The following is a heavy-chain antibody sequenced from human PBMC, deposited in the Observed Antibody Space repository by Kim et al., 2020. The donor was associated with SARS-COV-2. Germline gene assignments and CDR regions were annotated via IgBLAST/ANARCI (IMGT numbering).Heavy chain of an antibody. J-gene: IGHJ4*02. CDR3: ARDRNYYDSSGGAYYFDY. D-gene: IGHD3-22*01. V-gene: IGHV3-11*04. Sequence: KGRFTISRDNAKNSLYLQMNSLRAEDTAVYYCARDRNYYDSSGGAYYFDYWGQGTLVTVSS.